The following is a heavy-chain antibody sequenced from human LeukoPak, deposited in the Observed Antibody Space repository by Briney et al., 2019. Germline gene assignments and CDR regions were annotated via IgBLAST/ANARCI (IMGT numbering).Heavy chain of an antibody. Sequence: GGSLRLSCAASRLTFSNYWMTWVRQAPGKGLEWVANIKEDGSAKSYVDSVKGRFTISRDNAKNSLYLQMDNLRVEDTAVYYCARDYDYFSGHNLDAFDIWGQGTTVTVSS. CDR2: IKEDGSAK. D-gene: IGHD2-15*01. J-gene: IGHJ3*02. CDR3: ARDYDYFSGHNLDAFDI. CDR1: RLTFSNYW. V-gene: IGHV3-7*01.